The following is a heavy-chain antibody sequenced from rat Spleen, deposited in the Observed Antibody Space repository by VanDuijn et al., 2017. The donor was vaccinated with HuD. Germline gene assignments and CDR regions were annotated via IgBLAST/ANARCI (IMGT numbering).Heavy chain of an antibody. Sequence: EVQLVESGGGLVQPGRSLKLSCAASGFTFSDYYMAWVRQAPKKGLEWVASISYEGSITYYGDSVKGRFTVSRDNAKSTLYLQMDSLRSEDTATYYCARPHSSHYVMDAWGQGASVTVSS. CDR1: GFTFSDYY. J-gene: IGHJ4*01. CDR2: ISYEGSIT. V-gene: IGHV5-22*01. CDR3: ARPHSSHYVMDA. D-gene: IGHD1-8*01.